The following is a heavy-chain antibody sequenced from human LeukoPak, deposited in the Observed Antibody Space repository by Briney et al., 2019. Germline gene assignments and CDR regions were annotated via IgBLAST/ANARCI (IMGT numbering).Heavy chain of an antibody. J-gene: IGHJ6*03. D-gene: IGHD2-2*01. CDR2: IIPIFGTA. CDR3: ARGAAGYCSSTSCYEGDYYYYYMDV. Sequence: ASVKVSCKASGGTFSSYAISWVRQAPGQGLEWMGGIIPIFGTANYAQKFKGRVTITTDESTSTAYVELSSLRSEDTAVYYCARGAAGYCSSTSCYEGDYYYYYMDVWGKGTTVTVSS. V-gene: IGHV1-69*05. CDR1: GGTFSSYA.